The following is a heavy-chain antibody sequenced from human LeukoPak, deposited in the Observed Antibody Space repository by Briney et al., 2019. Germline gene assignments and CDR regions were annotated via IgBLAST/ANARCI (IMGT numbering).Heavy chain of an antibody. CDR1: GFTFDDYA. J-gene: IGHJ4*02. CDR2: ISWKSGSI. Sequence: SGGSLRLSCAASGFTFDDYAMHWVRQAPGKGLEWVSGISWKSGSIGYADSVKGRFTISRDNAKNSLYLQMNSLRAEDTALYYCAKDGSQWGQGTLVTVSS. V-gene: IGHV3-9*01. CDR3: AKDGSQ.